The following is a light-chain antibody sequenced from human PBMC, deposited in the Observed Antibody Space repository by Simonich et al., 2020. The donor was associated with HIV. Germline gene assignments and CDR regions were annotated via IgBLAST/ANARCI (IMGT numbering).Light chain of an antibody. CDR1: QSVGSY. CDR3: QQRSNWPPT. V-gene: IGKV3-11*01. Sequence: DIVLTQSPATLSLSPGQRGTLSCRASQSVGSYLAWYQQKPGQAPGLLIYDASNRATGIPARFSGSGSGTDFTLTISSLEPEDFAVYYCQQRSNWPPTFGPGTKVDIK. J-gene: IGKJ3*01. CDR2: DAS.